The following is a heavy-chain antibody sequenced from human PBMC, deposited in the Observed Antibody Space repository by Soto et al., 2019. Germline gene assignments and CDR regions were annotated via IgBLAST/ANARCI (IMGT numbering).Heavy chain of an antibody. Sequence: EVQLVESGGGLVQPGGSLRISCAASGLTFSDEWMTWVRQAPGKGLEWVANINQDGSERNYVDSVKGRFTISRDNTKNSLFLQMNSPRVEDTAVYYCASRVMDVWGPGTTVTVSS. V-gene: IGHV3-7*03. CDR2: INQDGSER. CDR1: GLTFSDEW. CDR3: ASRVMDV. J-gene: IGHJ6*02.